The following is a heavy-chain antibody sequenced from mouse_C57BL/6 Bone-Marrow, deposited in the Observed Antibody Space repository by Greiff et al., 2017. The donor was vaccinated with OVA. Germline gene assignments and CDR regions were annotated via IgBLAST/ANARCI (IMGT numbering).Heavy chain of an antibody. CDR2: IYPGSGST. D-gene: IGHD3-2*02. V-gene: IGHV1-55*01. Sequence: QVQLQQPGAELVKPGASVTMSCKASGYTFTSYWITWVKQRPGQGLEWIGDIYPGSGSTKYNEKFKSKATLTVDTSSITAYMQLSSLTAEDSAVYDGARWGDSSVSSYYLDYWGQGTTLTVSS. J-gene: IGHJ2*01. CDR1: GYTFTSYW. CDR3: ARWGDSSVSSYYLDY.